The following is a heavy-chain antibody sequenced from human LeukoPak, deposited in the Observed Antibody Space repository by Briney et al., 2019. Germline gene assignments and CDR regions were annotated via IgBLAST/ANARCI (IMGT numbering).Heavy chain of an antibody. CDR3: ARLLYDYVWGSYRYRPNWYFDL. Sequence: ASVKVSCKASGGTFNTYAISWVRQAPGQGLEWMGWINPNSGGTNYAQKFQGRVTMTRDTSISTAYMELSRLRSDDTAVYYCARLLYDYVWGSYRYRPNWYFDLWGRGTLVTVSS. V-gene: IGHV1-2*02. CDR1: GGTFNTYA. J-gene: IGHJ2*01. CDR2: INPNSGGT. D-gene: IGHD3-16*02.